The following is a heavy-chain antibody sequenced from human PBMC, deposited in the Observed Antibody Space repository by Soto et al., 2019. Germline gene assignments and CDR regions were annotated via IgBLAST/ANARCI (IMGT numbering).Heavy chain of an antibody. CDR1: GGSISSGGYY. Sequence: LSLTCTVSGGSISSGGYYCSWIRQHPGKGLEWIGYIYYSGSTYYNPSLKSRVTISVDTSKNQFSLKLSSVTAADTAVYYCARGTIFGVAPIVWGQGTLVTVSS. J-gene: IGHJ4*02. V-gene: IGHV4-31*03. CDR2: IYYSGST. CDR3: ARGTIFGVAPIV. D-gene: IGHD3-3*01.